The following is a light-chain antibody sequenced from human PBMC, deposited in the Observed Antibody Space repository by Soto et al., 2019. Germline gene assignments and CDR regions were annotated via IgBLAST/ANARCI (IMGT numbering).Light chain of an antibody. Sequence: QSALTQPASVSGSPGQSITISCTGTSSDVGGYNYVSWYQQHPGKAPKLMIYEVSNRPSGVSNRFSGSKSGNTASLTIPGLQAEDEADYYCSSYTSRSTHVVFGGGTKLTVL. CDR3: SSYTSRSTHVV. CDR1: SSDVGGYNY. J-gene: IGLJ2*01. V-gene: IGLV2-14*01. CDR2: EVS.